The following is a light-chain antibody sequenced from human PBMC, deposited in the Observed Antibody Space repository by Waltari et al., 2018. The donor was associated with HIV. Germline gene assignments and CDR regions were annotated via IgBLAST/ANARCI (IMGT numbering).Light chain of an antibody. CDR1: NSVSRY. J-gene: IGKJ4*01. CDR2: YAS. V-gene: IGKV3-11*01. Sequence: EIVLTQSLATLSLSPGERATLSCRVSNSVSRYLAWYQQKHRHAPRLLIYYASNRATSIPTRFSGSGSGAYFTLTISSLEPEDFAVYYCQQRSNWPLTFGGGTKVEIK. CDR3: QQRSNWPLT.